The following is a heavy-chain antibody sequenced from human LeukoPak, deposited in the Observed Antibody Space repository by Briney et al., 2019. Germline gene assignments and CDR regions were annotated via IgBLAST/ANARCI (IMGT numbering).Heavy chain of an antibody. CDR1: GGTFNSYA. CDR3: ASGAVGNGCGVGDYYQYMDV. D-gene: IGHD1-26*01. CDR2: IMPILGIA. J-gene: IGHJ6*03. V-gene: IGHV1-69*10. Sequence: SVKVSCTASGGTFNSYAISRVRQAPGQGLEWMGGIMPILGIANYAQEVQGRVTITTDESASTAYMELSSLRSEDAALYYCASGAVGNGCGVGDYYQYMDVWGKGTTVTVSS.